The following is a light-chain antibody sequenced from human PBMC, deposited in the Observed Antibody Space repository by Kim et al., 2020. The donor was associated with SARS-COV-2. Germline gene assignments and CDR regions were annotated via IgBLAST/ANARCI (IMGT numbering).Light chain of an antibody. CDR1: RSMSAGY. Sequence: VVLTQSPGTLSLSPGDRATLSCRASRSMSAGYLTWYQQKHGQAPRLLMYSASTRATGIPDRFSGSESGTDFILTINRLEPEDSAFYYCHHLSSSPYYTFGQGTKLEI. V-gene: IGKV3-20*01. CDR2: SAS. CDR3: HHLSSSPYYT. J-gene: IGKJ2*01.